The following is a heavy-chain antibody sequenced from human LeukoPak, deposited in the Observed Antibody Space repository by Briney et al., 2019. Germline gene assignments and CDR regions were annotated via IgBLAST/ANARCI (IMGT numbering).Heavy chain of an antibody. V-gene: IGHV3-53*01. CDR3: ARMAYSSSWYHPGEFDY. D-gene: IGHD6-13*01. CDR2: IYSGGST. CDR1: GFTVSSNY. Sequence: GGSLRLSCAASGFTVSSNYMSWVRQAPGKGLEWVSVIYSGGSTYYADSVKGRFTISRDNSKNTLYLQMNSLRAEDTAVYYCARMAYSSSWYHPGEFDYWGQGTLVTVSS. J-gene: IGHJ4*02.